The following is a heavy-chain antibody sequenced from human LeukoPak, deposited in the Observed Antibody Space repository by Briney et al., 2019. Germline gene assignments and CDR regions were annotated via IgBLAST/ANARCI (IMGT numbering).Heavy chain of an antibody. CDR1: GDSISTSTYY. CDR3: ASCSIWSGYYLDY. D-gene: IGHD3-3*01. V-gene: IGHV4-39*07. Sequence: PSETLSLTCTVSGDSISTSTYYWGWIRQPPGKGLEWIGSIYFGGGTYYNPSLKSRVTVSIDASKNQFSLRLSSVTAADTAVYFCASCSIWSGYYLDYWGQGSLVTVSS. CDR2: IYFGGGT. J-gene: IGHJ4*02.